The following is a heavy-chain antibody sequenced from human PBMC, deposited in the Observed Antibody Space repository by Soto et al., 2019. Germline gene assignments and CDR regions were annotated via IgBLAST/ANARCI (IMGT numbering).Heavy chain of an antibody. J-gene: IGHJ4*02. Sequence: SETLSLTCTVSGGSISSGGYYWSWIRQHPGKGLEWIGYIYYSGSTYYNPSLKSRVTISVDTSKNQFSLKLSSVTAADTAVYYCARDHDSSGYYLDYWGQGTLVTVSS. D-gene: IGHD3-22*01. CDR1: GGSISSGGYY. CDR3: ARDHDSSGYYLDY. V-gene: IGHV4-31*03. CDR2: IYYSGST.